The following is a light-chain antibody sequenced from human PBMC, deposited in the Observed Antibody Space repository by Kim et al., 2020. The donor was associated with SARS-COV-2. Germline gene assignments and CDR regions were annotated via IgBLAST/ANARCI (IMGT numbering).Light chain of an antibody. V-gene: IGKV3-11*01. J-gene: IGKJ1*01. CDR1: QSVPNCC. Sequence: PPGDRATLSCSATQSVPNCCLAWYQQKPGQAPRLLIDDASTRATGIPTRFSGSGSGTDFILTISNLEPEDFAVYYCQQRAGWPRTFGQGTKVDIK. CDR2: DAS. CDR3: QQRAGWPRT.